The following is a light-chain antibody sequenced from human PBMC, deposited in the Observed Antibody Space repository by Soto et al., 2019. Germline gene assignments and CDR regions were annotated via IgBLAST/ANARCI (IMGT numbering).Light chain of an antibody. CDR1: QSIDRW. CDR2: AAS. Sequence: DIQMTQSPSSVSASVGDRVTITCRASQSIDRWLAWYQQKPGNAPELLIYAASSLQSGVPSRFSGSGSGTDFTLTISSLQPEDFATYYCQQANSFPFTFGPGTKVDV. V-gene: IGKV1D-12*01. J-gene: IGKJ3*01. CDR3: QQANSFPFT.